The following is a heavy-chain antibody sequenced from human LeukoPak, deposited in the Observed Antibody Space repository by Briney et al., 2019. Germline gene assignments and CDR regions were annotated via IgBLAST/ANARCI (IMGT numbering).Heavy chain of an antibody. D-gene: IGHD6-19*01. Sequence: SETLSLTCAVSGYSISSGYYWGWIRQPPGKGLEWIGSIYHSGSTYYNPSLKSRVTISVDTSKNQFSLKLSSVTAADTAVYYCAGGDESSGWYEAWFDPWGQGTLVTVSS. CDR3: AGGDESSGWYEAWFDP. J-gene: IGHJ5*02. V-gene: IGHV4-38-2*01. CDR2: IYHSGST. CDR1: GYSISSGYY.